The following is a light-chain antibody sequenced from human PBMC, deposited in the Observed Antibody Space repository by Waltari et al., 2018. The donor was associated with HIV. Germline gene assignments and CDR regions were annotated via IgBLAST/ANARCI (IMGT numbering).Light chain of an antibody. V-gene: IGKV3-15*01. CDR1: QRISSN. Sequence: EIVMTQSPATLSVSPGERVTLSCRASQRISSNLVWYQQKPGQAPRPLLYRASSRATGIPARFSGSGSGTEFTLTISSLQSEDFALYYCQQYNNFPLTFGGGTKVEIK. J-gene: IGKJ4*01. CDR2: RAS. CDR3: QQYNNFPLT.